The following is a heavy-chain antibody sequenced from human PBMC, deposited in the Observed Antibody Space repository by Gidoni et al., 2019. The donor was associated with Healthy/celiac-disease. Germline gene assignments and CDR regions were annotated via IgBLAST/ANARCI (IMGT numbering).Heavy chain of an antibody. J-gene: IGHJ4*02. CDR1: GFTFISYS. Sequence: EVQLVESGGGLVKPGGSLRLSCAASGFTFISYSMNWVRQAPGKGLEWVSSISSSSSYIYYADSVKGRFTISRDNAKNSLYLQMNSLRAEDTAVYYCARDLPRDYYYDSSGYILFDYWGQGTLVTVSS. CDR2: ISSSSSYI. V-gene: IGHV3-21*01. D-gene: IGHD3-22*01. CDR3: ARDLPRDYYYDSSGYILFDY.